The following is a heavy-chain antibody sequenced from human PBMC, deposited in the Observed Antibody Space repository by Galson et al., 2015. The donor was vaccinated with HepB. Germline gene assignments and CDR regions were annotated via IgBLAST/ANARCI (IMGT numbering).Heavy chain of an antibody. Sequence: PALVKPTQTLTLTCTFFGFSLNTTGVGVGWIRQPPGKALEWLALIFWNDDKRYSPSLKTRLTITRDTSKNQVVLTMTNMDPVDTGTYYCAHRRGEGWYGQLWFEGHNWFDPWGQGTLVTVSS. CDR2: IFWNDDK. CDR1: GFSLNTTGVG. D-gene: IGHD5-18*01. CDR3: AHRRGEGWYGQLWFEGHNWFDP. J-gene: IGHJ5*02. V-gene: IGHV2-5*01.